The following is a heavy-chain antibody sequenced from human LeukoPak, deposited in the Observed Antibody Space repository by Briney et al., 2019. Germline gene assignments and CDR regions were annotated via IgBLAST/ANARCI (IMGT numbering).Heavy chain of an antibody. V-gene: IGHV5-51*01. CDR3: ARQRYCSSGSCRGMDV. CDR2: IYPGDSDT. CDR1: GYSFTTYW. D-gene: IGHD2-15*01. Sequence: GESLKISCKGSGYSFTTYWIGWVRQMPGKGLEWMGIIYPGDSDTRYSPSFQGQVTISADKSVSTAYLQWSSLKASDTAMYYCARQRYCSSGSCRGMDVWGQGTTVTVSS. J-gene: IGHJ6*02.